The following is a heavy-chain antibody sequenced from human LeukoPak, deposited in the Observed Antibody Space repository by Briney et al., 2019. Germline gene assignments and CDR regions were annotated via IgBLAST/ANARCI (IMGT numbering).Heavy chain of an antibody. D-gene: IGHD3-10*01. CDR3: ARGRRNYYGSGSLYGMDV. J-gene: IGHJ6*04. CDR2: IMPIFGTA. Sequence: SVKVSCKASGGTFSSYAISWVRQAPGQGLEWMGGIMPIFGTANYAQKFQGRVTITADESTSTAYMELSSLRSEDTAVYYCARGRRNYYGSGSLYGMDVWGKGTTVTVSS. V-gene: IGHV1-69*13. CDR1: GGTFSSYA.